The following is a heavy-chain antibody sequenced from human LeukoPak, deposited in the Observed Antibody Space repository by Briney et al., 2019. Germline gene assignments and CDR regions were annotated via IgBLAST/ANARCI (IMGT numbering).Heavy chain of an antibody. Sequence: PSETLSLTRTVSGGSISSYYWSWIRQPAGKGLEWIGRMYTTGSTNYNPSLRSRVTMSVDTPKNQFSLKLSSVAAADTAVYYCARDCSSTSCYPYYFDSWGQGTLVTVSS. CDR2: MYTTGST. D-gene: IGHD2-2*01. CDR1: GGSISSYY. V-gene: IGHV4-4*07. CDR3: ARDCSSTSCYPYYFDS. J-gene: IGHJ4*02.